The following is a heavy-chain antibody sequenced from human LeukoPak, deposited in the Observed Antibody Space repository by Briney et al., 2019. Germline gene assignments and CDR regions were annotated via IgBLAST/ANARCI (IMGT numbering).Heavy chain of an antibody. Sequence: GGSLRLSCAASGFTFSSYSMNWVRQAPGKGLEWVSCISSSSSYIYYADSVKGRFTISRDNAKNSLYLQMNSLRAEDTAVYYCARDLTTVTTPAAFDIWGQGTMVTVSS. V-gene: IGHV3-21*01. CDR1: GFTFSSYS. CDR3: ARDLTTVTTPAAFDI. D-gene: IGHD4-17*01. CDR2: ISSSSSYI. J-gene: IGHJ3*02.